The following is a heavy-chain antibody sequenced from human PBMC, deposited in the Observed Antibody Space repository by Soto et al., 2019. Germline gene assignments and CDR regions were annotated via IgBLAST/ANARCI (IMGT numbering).Heavy chain of an antibody. Sequence: GGSRRLSGAATGFTFNNFAMNWVRQAQGKGLGWVSGISCRSDARRSADAVKGRFTISRDNAESMVYLEMYSLIPDDTPIYYWAKKIHSSSGFDYWGQGTLFIVSA. CDR3: AKKIHSSSGFDY. CDR2: ISCRSDAR. D-gene: IGHD6-6*01. CDR1: GFTFNNFA. J-gene: IGHJ4*02. V-gene: IGHV3-23*01.